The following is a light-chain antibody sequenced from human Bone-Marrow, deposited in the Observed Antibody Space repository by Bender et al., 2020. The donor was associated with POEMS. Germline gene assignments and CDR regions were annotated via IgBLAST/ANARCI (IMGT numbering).Light chain of an antibody. Sequence: QSALTQPASVSGSPGQSITISCTGTSSDVGGNDYVSWYLQHPGKAPEFMIYDVSSRPSGVSHRFSGSKSGNTASLTISGLQADDEADYYCSSFTTSHTYVFGTGTRVAVL. V-gene: IGLV2-14*03. CDR3: SSFTTSHTYV. CDR2: DVS. J-gene: IGLJ1*01. CDR1: SSDVGGNDY.